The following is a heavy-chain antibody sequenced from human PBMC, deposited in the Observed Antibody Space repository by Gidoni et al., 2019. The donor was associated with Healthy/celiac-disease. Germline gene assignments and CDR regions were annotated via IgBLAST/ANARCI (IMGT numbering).Heavy chain of an antibody. CDR2: INHSGST. V-gene: IGHV4-34*01. J-gene: IGHJ4*02. D-gene: IGHD1-26*01. Sequence: QVQLQQWGAGLLKPSETLSLTCAVYGGSFSGYYWSWIRQPPGKGLEWIGEINHSGSTNYNPSLKSRVTISVDTSKNQFSLKLSSVTAADTAVYYCARDGLSIVGATPLLSDWGQGTLVTVSS. CDR1: GGSFSGYY. CDR3: ARDGLSIVGATPLLSD.